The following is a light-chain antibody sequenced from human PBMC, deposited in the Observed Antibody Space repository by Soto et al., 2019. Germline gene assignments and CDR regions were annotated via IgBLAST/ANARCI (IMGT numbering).Light chain of an antibody. Sequence: QPVLTQSPSASASLGASVKLTCTLSSGHSSYAIAWHQQQPEKGPRYLMKLNSXXXXXXXXXXXXXXSGSSSGAERYLTXXXXQSXXXXXYYCQTWGTGIQVFGGGTKLTVL. CDR2: LNSXXXX. CDR3: QTWGTGIQV. CDR1: SGHSSYA. J-gene: IGLJ2*01. V-gene: IGLV4-69*01.